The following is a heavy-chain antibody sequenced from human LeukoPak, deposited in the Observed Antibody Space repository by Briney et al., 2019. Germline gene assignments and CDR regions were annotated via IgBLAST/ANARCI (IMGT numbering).Heavy chain of an antibody. CDR3: TTYPMVYAMNY. J-gene: IGHJ4*02. V-gene: IGHV3-15*01. D-gene: IGHD2-8*01. CDR1: GFTFSNAW. CDR2: IKSKTDGGTT. Sequence: GGSLRLSCGASGFTFSNAWMTWVRQAPGKGLEWVGRIKSKTDGGTTDYAAPVKGRFTISGDDSKNTVYLQMNSLKTEDTAVYYCTTYPMVYAMNYWGQGTLVTVSS.